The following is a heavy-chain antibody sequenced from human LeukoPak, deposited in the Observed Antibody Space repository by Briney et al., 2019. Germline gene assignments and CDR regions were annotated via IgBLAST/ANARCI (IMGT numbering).Heavy chain of an antibody. CDR1: GGSISSYY. J-gene: IGHJ3*02. CDR2: ISNTGTT. D-gene: IGHD4-23*01. Sequence: PSETLSLTCSVSGGSISSYYWSWIRQPPGKGLQWIGYISNTGTTNYNPSLKSRVTISLDMSKNQYSLRLNSVTAADTAVYYCASATGGSDAFNIWGQGTMVTVSS. CDR3: ASATGGSDAFNI. V-gene: IGHV4-59*01.